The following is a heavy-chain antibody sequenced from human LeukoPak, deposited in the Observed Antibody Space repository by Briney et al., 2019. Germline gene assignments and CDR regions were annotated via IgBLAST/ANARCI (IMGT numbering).Heavy chain of an antibody. CDR1: GFTFSSYA. Sequence: GGSLRLSCAASGFTFSSYAMRWVRQAPGKGLEWVAVISYDGSNKYYADSVKGRFTISRDNSKNTLYLQMNSLRAEDTAVYYCALQATGYSSGWPSAYWGQGTLVTVSS. V-gene: IGHV3-30-3*01. J-gene: IGHJ4*02. CDR2: ISYDGSNK. CDR3: ALQATGYSSGWPSAY. D-gene: IGHD6-19*01.